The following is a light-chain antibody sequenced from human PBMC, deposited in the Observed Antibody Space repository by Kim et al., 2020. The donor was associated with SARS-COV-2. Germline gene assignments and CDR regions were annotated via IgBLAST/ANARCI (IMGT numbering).Light chain of an antibody. CDR1: RGGSSW. CDR2: AAS. CDR3: QQHDSYPLT. J-gene: IGKJ4*01. Sequence: SASVGDRVTITWRASRGGSSWVAWYQQKPEKAPKSLIYAASTLQNGVPSRFSGSGSGTDFTLTISSLQPEDSATYYCQQHDSYPLTFGGGTKLEI. V-gene: IGKV1D-16*01.